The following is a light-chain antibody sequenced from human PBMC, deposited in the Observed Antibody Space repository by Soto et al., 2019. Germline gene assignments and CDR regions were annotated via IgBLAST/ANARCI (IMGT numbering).Light chain of an antibody. V-gene: IGLV2-8*01. Sequence: QSALTQPPCSSGSPGHSVTISCTGTSSDVGGYNYVSWYKQHPGKAPKLMIYEVSKRPSGVTDRFSGSKSGTTASLSVSGLKAEDEADYYCSSYAGSTTSRVFGTGTKVTVL. J-gene: IGLJ1*01. CDR2: EVS. CDR3: SSYAGSTTSRV. CDR1: SSDVGGYNY.